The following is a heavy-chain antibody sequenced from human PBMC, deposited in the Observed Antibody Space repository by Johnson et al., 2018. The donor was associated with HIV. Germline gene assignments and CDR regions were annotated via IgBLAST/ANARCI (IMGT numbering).Heavy chain of an antibody. CDR2: ISYDGSDK. CDR3: ARGLYSSSDRDAFDI. D-gene: IGHD6-6*01. V-gene: IGHV3-30*04. Sequence: VQLVESGGGVVQPGRSLRLSCAASGFTFSSYAMHWVRQAPGKGLAWVAVISYDGSDKYYADSVTGRFTISRDNSKNTLYLQMNSLRAEDTAIYYCARGLYSSSDRDAFDIWGQGTMVTVSS. CDR1: GFTFSSYA. J-gene: IGHJ3*02.